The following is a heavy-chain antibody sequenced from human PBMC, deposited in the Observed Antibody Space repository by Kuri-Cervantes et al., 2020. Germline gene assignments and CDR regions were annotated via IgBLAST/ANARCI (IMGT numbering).Heavy chain of an antibody. V-gene: IGHV1-24*01. CDR2: FDPEDAVM. D-gene: IGHD4-17*01. J-gene: IGHJ4*02. CDR3: ARTTTVTTWWYFDY. Sequence: ASVKVSCKVSGYTLNEFSIHWARQSPGKGPEWMGGFDPEDAVMIYAQKFQGRVTMTRDTSISTAYMELSRLRSDDTAVYYCARTTTVTTWWYFDYWGQGTLVTVSS. CDR1: GYTLNEFS.